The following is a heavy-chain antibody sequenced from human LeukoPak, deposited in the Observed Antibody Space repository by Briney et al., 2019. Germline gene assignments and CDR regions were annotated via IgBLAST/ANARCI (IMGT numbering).Heavy chain of an antibody. CDR2: MNPNSGNT. J-gene: IGHJ3*02. V-gene: IGHV1-8*01. CDR1: GYTFTSYD. CDR3: ARGSHVLLWFGERTDAFDI. D-gene: IGHD3-10*01. Sequence: PEASVKVSCKASGYTFTSYDINWVRQATGQGLEWMGWMNPNSGNTGYAQKFQGRVTMTRNTSISTAYMELSSLRSEDTAVYYCARGSHVLLWFGERTDAFDIWGQGTMVTVSS.